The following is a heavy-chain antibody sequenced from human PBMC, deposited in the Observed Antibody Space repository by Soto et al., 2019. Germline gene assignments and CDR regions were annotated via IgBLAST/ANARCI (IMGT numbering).Heavy chain of an antibody. D-gene: IGHD6-13*01. J-gene: IGHJ5*02. CDR1: GGTFSSYA. CDR2: IIPIFGTA. V-gene: IGHV1-69*01. CDR3: ARERGIAAAGPGWFAP. Sequence: QVQLVQSGAEVKKPGSSVKVSCKASGGTFSSYAISWVRQAPGQGLEWMGGIIPIFGTANYTQKFQGRVTITADESTSTAYMELSSLRSEDTAVYYGARERGIAAAGPGWFAPWGQGTLVTVSS.